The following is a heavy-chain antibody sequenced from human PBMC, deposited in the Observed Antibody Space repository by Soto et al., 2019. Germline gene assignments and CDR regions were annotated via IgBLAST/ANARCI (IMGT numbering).Heavy chain of an antibody. J-gene: IGHJ6*02. CDR2: IIPIFGTA. Sequence: QMQLVQSGAEVKKPGSSVKVSCKASGGTFSSYAISWVRQAPGQGLEWMGGIIPIFGTANYAQKFQGRVTITADESTSTAYMELSSLRSEDTAVYYCASRLDTASQGYYGMDVWGQGTTVTVSS. CDR3: ASRLDTASQGYYGMDV. V-gene: IGHV1-69*01. CDR1: GGTFSSYA. D-gene: IGHD5-18*01.